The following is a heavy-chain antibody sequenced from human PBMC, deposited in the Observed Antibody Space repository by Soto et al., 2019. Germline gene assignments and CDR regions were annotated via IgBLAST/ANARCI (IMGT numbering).Heavy chain of an antibody. CDR1: GFSLTTDRVG. D-gene: IGHD1-26*01. CDR3: AHAYGGRSLY. J-gene: IGHJ4*02. CDR2: IYWDDSK. Sequence: QITLKESGPTLVKPTQTLTLTCTFSGFSLTTDRVGVGWIRQPPGEALEWLAVIYWDDSKTYRPSLESRLTITKDTYKNQVALTMTNMDSLYTATYYCAHAYGGRSLYWGQGTLVTVSS. V-gene: IGHV2-5*02.